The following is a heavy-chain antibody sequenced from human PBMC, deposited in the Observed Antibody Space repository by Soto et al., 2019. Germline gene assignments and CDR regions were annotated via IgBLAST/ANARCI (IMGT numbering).Heavy chain of an antibody. D-gene: IGHD3-22*01. CDR2: IIPIFGTA. CDR3: ARAGSYDSSGYYQSWFDP. V-gene: IGHV1-69*13. CDR1: GGTFSSYA. Sequence: ASVKVSCEASGGTFSSYAISWVRQAPGQGLEWMGGIIPIFGTANYAQKFQGRVTITADESTSTAYMELSSLRSEDTAVYYCARAGSYDSSGYYQSWFDPWGQGSLVTV. J-gene: IGHJ5*02.